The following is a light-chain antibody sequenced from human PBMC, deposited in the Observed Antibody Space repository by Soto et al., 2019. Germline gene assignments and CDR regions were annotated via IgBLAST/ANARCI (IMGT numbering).Light chain of an antibody. CDR2: KGS. V-gene: IGKV1-5*03. CDR3: QQFNSFPFT. CDR1: QSISYW. J-gene: IGKJ3*01. Sequence: DIQMTQSPSTLSTSEGDRVTITCRASQSISYWLAWYQHKPGKAPTLLIYKGSTLQSGVPSRFSAGGSGTEFTLTISSLQPDDFATYYCQQFNSFPFTFGPGTKVDIK.